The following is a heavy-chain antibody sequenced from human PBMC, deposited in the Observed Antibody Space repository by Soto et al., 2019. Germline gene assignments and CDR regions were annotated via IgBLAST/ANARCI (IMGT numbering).Heavy chain of an antibody. J-gene: IGHJ4*02. V-gene: IGHV3-33*01. CDR3: ARGLELPKYYFDY. D-gene: IGHD1-7*01. CDR1: GFTFSSYG. Sequence: GGSLRLSCAASGFTFSSYGMHWVRQAPGKGLEWVAVIWYDGSNKYYADSVKGRFTISRDNSKNTLYLQMNSLRAEDTAVYYCARGLELPKYYFDYWGQGTLVTVSS. CDR2: IWYDGSNK.